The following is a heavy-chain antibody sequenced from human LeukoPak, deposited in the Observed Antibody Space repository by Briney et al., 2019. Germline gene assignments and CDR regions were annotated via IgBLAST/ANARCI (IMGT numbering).Heavy chain of an antibody. CDR2: IYPGDSDT. CDR3: ARPNREDAFDI. Sequence: GESLKISCKGSGLSFTSYWIAWVRQMPGKGLEWMGIIYPGDSDTRYSPSFQGQVTISADKSISTAYLQWSTLKASDTAMYYRARPNREDAFDIWGQGTMVTVSS. D-gene: IGHD4/OR15-4a*01. CDR1: GLSFTSYW. J-gene: IGHJ3*02. V-gene: IGHV5-51*01.